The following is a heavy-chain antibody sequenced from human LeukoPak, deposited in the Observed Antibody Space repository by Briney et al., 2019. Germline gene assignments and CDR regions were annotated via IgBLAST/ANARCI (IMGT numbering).Heavy chain of an antibody. CDR2: IYYSGST. V-gene: IGHV4-61*01. CDR1: GGSISSGSYY. CDR3: AGAPYYYDSSPAPDRLDY. Sequence: PSQTLSLTCTVSGGSISSGSYYWSWIRQPPGKGLEWIGYIYYSGSTNYNPSLRSRVTISVDTSKNQFSLKLSSVTAADTAVYYCAGAPYYYDSSPAPDRLDYWGQGTLVTVSS. J-gene: IGHJ4*02. D-gene: IGHD3-22*01.